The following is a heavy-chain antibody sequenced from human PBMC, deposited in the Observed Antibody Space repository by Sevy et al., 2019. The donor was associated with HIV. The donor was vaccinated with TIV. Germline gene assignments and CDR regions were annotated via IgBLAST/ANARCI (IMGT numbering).Heavy chain of an antibody. J-gene: IGHJ4*02. V-gene: IGHV3-23*01. CDR1: GFSFSIYA. Sequence: GGSLRLSCAASGFSFSIYAMSWVRQAPGKGLEWVSVISITGGSTYYADSVKGRFTISRDNSKNTLYLQMNTLRAEDTAVYHCAKDRVSGTYYTGDFDYWGQGTLVTVSS. CDR2: ISITGGST. CDR3: AKDRVSGTYYTGDFDY. D-gene: IGHD3-10*01.